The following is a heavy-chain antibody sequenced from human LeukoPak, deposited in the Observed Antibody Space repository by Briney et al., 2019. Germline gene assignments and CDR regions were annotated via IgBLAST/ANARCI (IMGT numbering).Heavy chain of an antibody. Sequence: GGSLRLSCAASGFTFWSAWMSWVRQAPGKGLEWVGRIKGRDDAGPPDYTAPVNGRFTISRDDSENTVYLQMDSLKTEYTGIYYCHTDWGRVTRFDYWGQGTLVTVSP. CDR3: HTDWGRVTRFDY. D-gene: IGHD3-16*01. J-gene: IGHJ4*02. CDR2: IKGRDDAGPP. CDR1: GFTFWSAW. V-gene: IGHV3-15*01.